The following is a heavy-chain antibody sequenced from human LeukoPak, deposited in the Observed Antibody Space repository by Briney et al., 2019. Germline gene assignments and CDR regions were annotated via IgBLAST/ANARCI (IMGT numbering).Heavy chain of an antibody. Sequence: SETLSLTCTVSGGSISSYYWSWIRQPPGKGLEWIGEINHSGSTNYNPSLKSRVTISVDTSKNQFSLKLSSVTAADTAVYYCARHGYDILTGANWFDPWGQGTLVTVSS. D-gene: IGHD3-9*01. CDR3: ARHGYDILTGANWFDP. CDR1: GGSISSYY. CDR2: INHSGST. J-gene: IGHJ5*02. V-gene: IGHV4-34*01.